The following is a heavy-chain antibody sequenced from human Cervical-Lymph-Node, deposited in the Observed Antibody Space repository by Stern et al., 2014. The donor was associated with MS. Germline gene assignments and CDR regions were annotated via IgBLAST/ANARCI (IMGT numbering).Heavy chain of an antibody. CDR3: ARTMVVTSNAFDV. CDR2: IYPGDSDT. D-gene: IGHD4-23*01. CDR1: GYSFTRNW. V-gene: IGHV5-51*03. Sequence: VQLVQSGAEVKKPGESLKISCKGSGYSFTRNWIGWVRQMPGKGLEWMGIIYPGDSDTRYSPSFQGQVTISADKSLSAAYLQWSSLKASDTAMYYCARTMVVTSNAFDVWGQGTMVTVSS. J-gene: IGHJ3*01.